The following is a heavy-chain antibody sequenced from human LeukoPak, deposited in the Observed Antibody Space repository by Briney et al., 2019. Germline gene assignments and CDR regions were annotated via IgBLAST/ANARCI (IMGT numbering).Heavy chain of an antibody. CDR1: GFTFSIYA. J-gene: IGHJ4*02. CDR3: AKGSCSSTSCYYFDY. Sequence: PGGSLRLSCAASGFTFSIYAMSWVRQAPGKGLEWVSSIGGSGSGYSTYYADSVKGRFTISRDTSKNTLYLQMNSLRAEDTAVYYCAKGSCSSTSCYYFDYWGQGTLVTVSS. V-gene: IGHV3-23*01. D-gene: IGHD2-2*01. CDR2: IGGSGSGYST.